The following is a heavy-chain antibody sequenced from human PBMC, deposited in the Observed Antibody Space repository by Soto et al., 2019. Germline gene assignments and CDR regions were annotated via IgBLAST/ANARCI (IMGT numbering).Heavy chain of an antibody. J-gene: IGHJ4*02. CDR3: ARAAMVCSSWPFDD. CDR2: IYHSGST. Sequence: SETLSLTCAVSGGSISSSNWWSWVRQPPGKGLEWIGEIYHSGSTHYNPSLKSRVTISVDKSKNQFSLKLSSVTAADTAVHYCARAAMVCSSWPFDDWGEGTLVTVAS. CDR1: GGSISSSNW. D-gene: IGHD6-13*01. V-gene: IGHV4-4*02.